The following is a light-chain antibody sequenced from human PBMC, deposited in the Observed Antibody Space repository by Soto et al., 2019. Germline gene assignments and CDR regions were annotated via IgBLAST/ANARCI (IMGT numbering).Light chain of an antibody. CDR3: QKYNSVPWT. V-gene: IGKV1-27*01. J-gene: IGKJ1*01. CDR2: VAS. CDR1: QGISNY. Sequence: DIQMTQSPSSLSASVGDRVTITCRASQGISNYLAWYQQQPGKVPKLLIYVASTLQSGVPSRFSGSGSGTDFTLNISSLQPEDVATYYCQKYNSVPWTFGQGTKVEIK.